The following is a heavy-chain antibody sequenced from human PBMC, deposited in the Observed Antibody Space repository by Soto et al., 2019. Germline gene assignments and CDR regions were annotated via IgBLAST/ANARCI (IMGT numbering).Heavy chain of an antibody. CDR2: MYYTGNN. J-gene: IGHJ5*02. Sequence: SETLSLTCTVSGGSISSSTYYWDWIRQPPGKGLEWIGAMYYTGNNNYNPSLESRVTMSVDTSKNQFSLKLSSVTPTDTAVYYCARRSSSSLGSLFDPWGRGILVTVSS. CDR1: GGSISSSTYY. CDR3: ARRSSSSLGSLFDP. D-gene: IGHD6-6*01. V-gene: IGHV4-39*01.